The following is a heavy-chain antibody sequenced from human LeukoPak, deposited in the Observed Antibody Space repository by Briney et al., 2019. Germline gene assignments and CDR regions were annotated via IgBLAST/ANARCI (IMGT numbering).Heavy chain of an antibody. CDR2: ICYSGST. CDR3: ASEDTAMVQFDY. D-gene: IGHD5-18*01. J-gene: IGHJ4*02. Sequence: SETLSLTCTVSGGSISSYYWSWIRQPPGKGLEWIGYICYSGSTNYNPSLKSRVTISVDTSKNQFSLKLSSVTAADTAVYYCASEDTAMVQFDYWGQGTLVTVSS. CDR1: GGSISSYY. V-gene: IGHV4-59*01.